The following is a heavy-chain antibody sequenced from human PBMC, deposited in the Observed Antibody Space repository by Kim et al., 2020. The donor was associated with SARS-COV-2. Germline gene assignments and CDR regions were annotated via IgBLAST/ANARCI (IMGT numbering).Heavy chain of an antibody. Sequence: SETLSLTCAVYGGSFSGYYWSWIRQPPGKGLEWIGEINHSGSTNYNPSLKTRVTISVDTSKNQFSLKLRSVTAAGAAVYYCARGYCSGGSCHLHNWFDPWGHGTLVTVSS. CDR3: ARGYCSGGSCHLHNWFDP. V-gene: IGHV4-34*01. CDR1: GGSFSGYY. CDR2: INHSGST. J-gene: IGHJ5*02. D-gene: IGHD2-15*01.